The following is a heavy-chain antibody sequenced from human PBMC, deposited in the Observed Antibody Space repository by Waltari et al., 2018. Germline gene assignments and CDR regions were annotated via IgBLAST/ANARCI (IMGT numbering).Heavy chain of an antibody. D-gene: IGHD6-13*01. V-gene: IGHV4-34*01. CDR1: GGSFSGYY. CDR2: INHSGST. Sequence: QVQLQQWGAGLLKPSETLSLTCAVYGGSFSGYYWSWIRQPPGKGLEWIGEINHSGSTNYNPSLKSRVTISVDTSKIQFSLKLSSVTAADTAVYYCARGRWVGNGAAADYFDYWGQGTLVTVSS. CDR3: ARGRWVGNGAAADYFDY. J-gene: IGHJ4*02.